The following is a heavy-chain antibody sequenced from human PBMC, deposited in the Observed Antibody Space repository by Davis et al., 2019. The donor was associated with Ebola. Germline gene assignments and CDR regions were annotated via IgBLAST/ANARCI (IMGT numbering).Heavy chain of an antibody. D-gene: IGHD6-19*01. V-gene: IGHV3-23*01. CDR3: AKGGSGWPSDYSYGLGV. J-gene: IGHJ6*04. Sequence: GGSLRLSCAASGFTFSSYAMTWARQVPGKGLEWVSAITSSGGSTYYGDSVKGRFTISRDNSKNTLYLQMNSLRVDDTAVDYCAKGGSGWPSDYSYGLGVWGKGTTVTVSS. CDR2: ITSSGGST. CDR1: GFTFSSYA.